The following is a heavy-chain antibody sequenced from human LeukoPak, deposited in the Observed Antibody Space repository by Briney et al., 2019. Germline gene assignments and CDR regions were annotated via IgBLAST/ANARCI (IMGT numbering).Heavy chain of an antibody. J-gene: IGHJ4*02. V-gene: IGHV1-18*04. CDR2: INPNSGNT. CDR3: ARDFAGTPYYFDS. Sequence: ASVKVSCTASGYTFTVYYMHWLRQAPGQGLEWMGWINPNSGNTNYAQKLQGRVTMTTDTSTSTAYMELRSLRSDDTAVYYCARDFAGTPYYFDSWGQGTLVTVSS. D-gene: IGHD6-13*01. CDR1: GYTFTVYY.